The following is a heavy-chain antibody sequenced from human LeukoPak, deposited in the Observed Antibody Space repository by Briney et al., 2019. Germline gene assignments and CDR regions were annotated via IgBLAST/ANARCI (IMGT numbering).Heavy chain of an antibody. CDR1: GGTFSSYA. CDR3: ATATERYCSSTSCFPYDYYYMDV. CDR2: IIPIFGTA. J-gene: IGHJ6*03. Sequence: SVKVSCKASGGTFSSYAISWVRQAPGQGLEWMGRIIPIFGTANYAQKFQGRVTMTEDTSTDTAYMELSSLRSEDTAVYYCATATERYCSSTSCFPYDYYYMDVWGKGTTVTVSS. D-gene: IGHD2-2*01. V-gene: IGHV1-69*06.